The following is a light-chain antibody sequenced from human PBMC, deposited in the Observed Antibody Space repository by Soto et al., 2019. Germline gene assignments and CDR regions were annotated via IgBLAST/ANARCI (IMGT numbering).Light chain of an antibody. V-gene: IGKV1-5*01. CDR3: QQYNSYPFT. Sequence: DIQMTQSPSTLSASVGDRVTITCRASQSISSWLAWYQQRPGKAPKLLIYDAPSFEGGVPSRFSGSGSGTEFTLTISSLQPDDFATYYCQQYNSYPFTFGQGTKLEIK. CDR2: DAP. J-gene: IGKJ2*01. CDR1: QSISSW.